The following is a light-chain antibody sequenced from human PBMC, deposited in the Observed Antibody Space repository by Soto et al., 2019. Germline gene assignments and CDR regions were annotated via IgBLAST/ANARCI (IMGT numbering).Light chain of an antibody. CDR3: QEALNEPWT. V-gene: IGKV1-39*01. J-gene: IGKJ1*01. CDR2: GAS. Sequence: DVRLTQSPSSLSASVGDRVTITCRANQTVSFFLNWYQQRPGRAPKLLIYGASNLLSGVPSRFSGSRSGTEFTLVISSLQVDDFATYYCQEALNEPWTFGQGTQGGYQ. CDR1: QTVSFF.